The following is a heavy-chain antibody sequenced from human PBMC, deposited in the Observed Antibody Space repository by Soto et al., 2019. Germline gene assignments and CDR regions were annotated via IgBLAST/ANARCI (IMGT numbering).Heavy chain of an antibody. Sequence: QVQLVQSGAEVKKPGASVKVSCKTSAYTFNRYAITWVRQAPGQGLEWMGWISPHNGYTYYSEKLQGRVTMTTDTSTNTAYMEVRGLRSDDTAVYYCATQQTNMVQFDYWGPGTLVTVSS. CDR1: AYTFNRYA. CDR3: ATQQTNMVQFDY. CDR2: ISPHNGYT. V-gene: IGHV1-18*04. J-gene: IGHJ4*02. D-gene: IGHD2-8*01.